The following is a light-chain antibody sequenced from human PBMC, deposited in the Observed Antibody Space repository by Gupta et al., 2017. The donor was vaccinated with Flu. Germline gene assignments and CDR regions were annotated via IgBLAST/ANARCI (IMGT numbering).Light chain of an antibody. V-gene: IGLV3-21*02. J-gene: IGLJ3*02. CDR3: QVSASNSEHPRV. Sequence: SYVLTQAPSVSVAPGQTARITCGANNIGSKSVHWYQQKPGQAPVLVGYDDSDRPSGIPARFSCDNYCNTATLIKSRREGGDEADEYGQVSASNSEHPRVVGGGTKLTVL. CDR1: NIGSKS. CDR2: DDS.